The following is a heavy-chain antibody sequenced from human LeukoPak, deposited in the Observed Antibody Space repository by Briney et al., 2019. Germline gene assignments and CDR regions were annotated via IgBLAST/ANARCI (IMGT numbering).Heavy chain of an antibody. CDR1: GGTFSSYA. CDR3: ALTYYYDSSGYSPFDY. CDR2: IIPILGIA. D-gene: IGHD3-22*01. Sequence: SVKVSCKAPGGTFSSYAISWVRQAPGQGLEWMGRIIPILGIANYAQKFQGRVTITADKSTSTAYMELSSLRSEDTAVYYCALTYYYDSSGYSPFDYWGQGTLVTVSS. V-gene: IGHV1-69*04. J-gene: IGHJ4*02.